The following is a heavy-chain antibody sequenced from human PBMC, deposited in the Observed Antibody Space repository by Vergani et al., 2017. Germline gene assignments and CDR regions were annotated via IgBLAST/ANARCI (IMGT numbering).Heavy chain of an antibody. J-gene: IGHJ4*02. CDR2: IYYSGST. D-gene: IGHD2-15*01. V-gene: IGHV4-59*12. CDR3: ARGGGYFDY. Sequence: QVQLPESGPGLVKPSETLSLTCTVSGGSISSYYWSWLRQPPGKGLEWIGYIYYSGSTNYNPSLKSRITISVDTSKNQFSLKLSSVTAADTAVYYCARGGGYFDYWGQGTLVTVSS. CDR1: GGSISSYY.